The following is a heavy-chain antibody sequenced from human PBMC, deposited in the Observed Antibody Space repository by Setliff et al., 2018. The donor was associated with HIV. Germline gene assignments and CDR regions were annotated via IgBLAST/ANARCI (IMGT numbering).Heavy chain of an antibody. CDR1: GLTLSNYW. Sequence: GGSLRLSCSGSGLTLSNYWMYWVRQAPGKGLEWVSLINTDGSRTDYADAVKGRFIISRDNGKSTLFLQMNSLTADDTAVYFCVKDVVKFWSGSGALDFWGPGTLVTVSS. J-gene: IGHJ4*02. CDR2: INTDGSRT. V-gene: IGHV3-74*01. D-gene: IGHD3-3*01. CDR3: VKDVVKFWSGSGALDF.